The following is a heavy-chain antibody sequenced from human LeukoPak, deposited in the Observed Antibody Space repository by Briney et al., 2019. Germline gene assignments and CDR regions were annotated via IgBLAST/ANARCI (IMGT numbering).Heavy chain of an antibody. D-gene: IGHD1-26*01. CDR1: GFTFSSYW. Sequence: GGSLRLSCAASGFTFSSYWMSWVRQAPGKGLEWVANIKQDGSEKYYVDSVKGRFTISRDNTKNSLYLQMNSLRAEDTAVYYCARDSYPTRVGATSPLDYWGQGTLVTVSS. CDR3: ARDSYPTRVGATSPLDY. J-gene: IGHJ4*02. CDR2: IKQDGSEK. V-gene: IGHV3-7*01.